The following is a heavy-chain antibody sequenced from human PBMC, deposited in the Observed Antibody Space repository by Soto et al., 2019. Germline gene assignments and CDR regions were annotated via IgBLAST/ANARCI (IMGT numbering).Heavy chain of an antibody. D-gene: IGHD6-13*01. V-gene: IGHV4-59*01. Sequence: QVQLQESGPGLVKPSETLSLTCTVSGGSISSYYWSWIRQPPGKGLEWIGYIYYSGRTNYNPSLKSRVTISVDTSKNQFSLKLSSVPAADTAVYYCASHSRSQTPFDYWGQGTQVTVSS. CDR3: ASHSRSQTPFDY. CDR1: GGSISSYY. J-gene: IGHJ4*02. CDR2: IYYSGRT.